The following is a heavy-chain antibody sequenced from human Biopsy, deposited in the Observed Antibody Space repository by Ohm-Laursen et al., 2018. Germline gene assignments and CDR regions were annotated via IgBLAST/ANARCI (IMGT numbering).Heavy chain of an antibody. J-gene: IGHJ5*02. CDR1: GHTLTGHY. CDR3: ARDSGDGSGNYGGCFDP. D-gene: IGHD3-10*01. CDR2: MNPGSGGT. Sequence: ASVKVSCKASGHTLTGHYMHWVRQAPGQGPEWMGWMNPGSGGTKYAQKFQGRVTMTRDTSISTAYMELSSLRSDDTAVYYCARDSGDGSGNYGGCFDPWGQGTLVTVSS. V-gene: IGHV1-2*02.